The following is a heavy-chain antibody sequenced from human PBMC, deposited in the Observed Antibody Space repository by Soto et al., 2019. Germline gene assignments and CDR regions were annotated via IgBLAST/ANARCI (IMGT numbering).Heavy chain of an antibody. V-gene: IGHV1-2*04. J-gene: IGHJ3*02. D-gene: IGHD1-26*01. Sequence: QVQLVQSGAEVKNPGASVKVSCKASGYTFTGYYMHWVRQAPGQRLEWMGWINPNRGGTNYAQKFQGWVTMTRDTSISTAYMELSRVTSDETAVYYCGRNPREVDAFDIWGQGTMVTVSS. CDR2: INPNRGGT. CDR3: GRNPREVDAFDI. CDR1: GYTFTGYY.